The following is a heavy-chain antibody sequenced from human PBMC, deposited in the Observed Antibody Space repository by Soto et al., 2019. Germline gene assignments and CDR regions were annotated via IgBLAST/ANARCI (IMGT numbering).Heavy chain of an antibody. CDR2: ISNDGDYT. CDR3: AQYSRAEHLGES. Sequence: GGSLRLSCADSGFTFGSRHMAWVRQAPGKGLEWVSAISNDGDYTFYIDSVRGRFTISRDNSNNILHLQMNALRADDTAMYYCAQYSRAEHLGESWGQGTLVTVSS. J-gene: IGHJ4*02. CDR1: GFTFGSRH. V-gene: IGHV3-23*01. D-gene: IGHD1-26*01.